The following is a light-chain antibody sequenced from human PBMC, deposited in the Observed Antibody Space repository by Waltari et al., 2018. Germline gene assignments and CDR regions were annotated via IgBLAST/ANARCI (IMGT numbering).Light chain of an antibody. J-gene: IGLJ3*02. Sequence: QSALTQPASVSGSPGQSITISCTGTSSAVGDSNLVPWYQQHPGEAPKLMIYEVTKRPSGVSTRFSASKSANTASLTISGLQAEDEADYYCSSYADSSTFWMFGGGTKVTVL. CDR3: SSYADSSTFWM. CDR1: SSAVGDSNL. CDR2: EVT. V-gene: IGLV2-23*02.